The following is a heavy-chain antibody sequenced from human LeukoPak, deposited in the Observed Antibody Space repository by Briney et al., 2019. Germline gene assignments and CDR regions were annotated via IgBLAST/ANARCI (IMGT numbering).Heavy chain of an antibody. Sequence: PGGSLRLSCAASGFTFSSYWMHWVRQAPGKGLEHVSAISSNGGSTDYADSVKGRFTISRDNSKNTLYLQMSSLRTEDTAVYYCVKVDGEYGSGSYYFDYWGQGTLVTVSS. J-gene: IGHJ4*02. CDR2: ISSNGGST. CDR3: VKVDGEYGSGSYYFDY. V-gene: IGHV3-64D*06. CDR1: GFTFSSYW. D-gene: IGHD3-10*01.